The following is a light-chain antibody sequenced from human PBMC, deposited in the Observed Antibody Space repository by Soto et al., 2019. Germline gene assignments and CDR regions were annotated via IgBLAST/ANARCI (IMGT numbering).Light chain of an antibody. CDR2: EVS. Sequence: QSALTQPPSASGYPGQSVTISCTGTSNDVGGYNYVSWYQQHPGKAPKLMIHEVSKRPSGVPDRFSGSKSGNTASLTVSGLLTEDEADYYCSSYGGANTVVFGGGTKLTVL. V-gene: IGLV2-8*01. CDR1: SNDVGGYNY. J-gene: IGLJ2*01. CDR3: SSYGGANTVV.